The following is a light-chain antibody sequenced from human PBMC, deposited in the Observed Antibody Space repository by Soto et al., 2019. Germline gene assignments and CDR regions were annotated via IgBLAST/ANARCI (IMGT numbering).Light chain of an antibody. CDR2: EDN. CDR3: QSYDSSNQV. Sequence: NFMLTQPHSVSESQGKTVTISCTRSSGSIANNYVQWYQQRPGSSPTTVIYEDNQRPSGVPDRFSGSIDSSSNSASLTISGLKTEDEAGFYCQSYDSSNQVFGGGTKLTVL. CDR1: SGSIANNY. V-gene: IGLV6-57*01. J-gene: IGLJ2*01.